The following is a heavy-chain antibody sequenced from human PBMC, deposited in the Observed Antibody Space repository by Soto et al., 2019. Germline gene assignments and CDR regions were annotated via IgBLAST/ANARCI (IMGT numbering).Heavy chain of an antibody. V-gene: IGHV1-18*01. J-gene: IGHJ6*02. CDR2: INGYNGNT. CDR1: GYTFTRYG. CDR3: ARAGDYPYYYYGMDV. Sequence: QVQLVQSGAEVKKPGASVKVSCKASGYTFTRYGITWVRQARGQGLEWMGWINGYNGNTKYAQKLQGRVTMTTDTSTSTAYMEWRSLTSDDTAVYDCARAGDYPYYYYGMDVWGQGTTVTVSS. D-gene: IGHD4-17*01.